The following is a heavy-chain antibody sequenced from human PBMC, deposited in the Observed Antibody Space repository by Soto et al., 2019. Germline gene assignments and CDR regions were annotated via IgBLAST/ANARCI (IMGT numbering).Heavy chain of an antibody. CDR2: IYPGDSKT. J-gene: IGHJ6*02. Sequence: PGESLKISCKGSGFSFTTYWIAWVRQMPGKGLEWMGIIYPGDSKTRYSPSFQGQVTISADKSISTAYLQWSSLKASDTAMYYCAGGGVRGVITRTRDYYGMDVWGQGTTVTVSS. CDR3: AGGGVRGVITRTRDYYGMDV. D-gene: IGHD3-10*01. V-gene: IGHV5-51*01. CDR1: GFSFTTYW.